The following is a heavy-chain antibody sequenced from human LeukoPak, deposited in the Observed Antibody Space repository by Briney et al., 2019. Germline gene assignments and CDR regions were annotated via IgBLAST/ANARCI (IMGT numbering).Heavy chain of an antibody. V-gene: IGHV5-51*01. D-gene: IGHD5-18*01. CDR1: GYSFTSYW. J-gene: IGHJ3*02. Sequence: GESLKISCKGSGYSFTSYWIGWVRQMPGKGLEWMGIIYPGDSDTRYSPSFQGQVTISADKSISTAYLQWSSLKASDTVMYYCARQSAMVGDAFDIWGRGTMVTVSS. CDR3: ARQSAMVGDAFDI. CDR2: IYPGDSDT.